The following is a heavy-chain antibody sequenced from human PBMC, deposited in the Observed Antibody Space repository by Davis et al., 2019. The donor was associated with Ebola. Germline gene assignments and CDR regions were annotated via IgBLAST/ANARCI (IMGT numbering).Heavy chain of an antibody. Sequence: MPSETLSLTCTVSGGSISSYYWSWIRQPPGKGLEWIGYIYHSGVTNHNPSLKSRVTISVDTSKNQFSLRLSSVTAADTAVYYCASDDFRDVGPNYWGQGTLVTVSS. CDR3: ASDDFRDVGPNY. CDR1: GGSISSYY. D-gene: IGHD4-17*01. V-gene: IGHV4-59*08. J-gene: IGHJ4*02. CDR2: IYHSGVT.